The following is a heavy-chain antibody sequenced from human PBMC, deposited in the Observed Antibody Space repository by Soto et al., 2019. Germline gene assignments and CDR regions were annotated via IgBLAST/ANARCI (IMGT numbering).Heavy chain of an antibody. CDR2: INHSRST. CDR1: GGSFSGYY. CDR3: ARRSAAAGIHGLAV. D-gene: IGHD6-13*01. J-gene: IGHJ6*02. Sequence: SETLSLTCAVYGGSFSGYYWSWIRQPPGKGLEWIGEINHSRSTNYNPSLKSRVTISVDTSKNQFSLKLSSVTAADTAVYYCARRSAAAGIHGLAVWGQGTTVTVSS. V-gene: IGHV4-34*01.